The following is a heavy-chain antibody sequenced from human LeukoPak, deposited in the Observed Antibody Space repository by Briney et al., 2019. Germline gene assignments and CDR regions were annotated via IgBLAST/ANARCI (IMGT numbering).Heavy chain of an antibody. CDR3: ATERSGGTWFDP. D-gene: IGHD2-15*01. J-gene: IGHJ5*02. CDR2: IDTSDGNT. V-gene: IGHV1-46*01. Sequence: ASVTVSCKASGYTITTYHMHWVRQAPGQGLEWVGMIDTSDGNTNYAQKFLDRVTMTRDTSTSTVYMELSGLRSYDTAVYYCATERSGGTWFDPWGQGTLVTVSS. CDR1: GYTITTYH.